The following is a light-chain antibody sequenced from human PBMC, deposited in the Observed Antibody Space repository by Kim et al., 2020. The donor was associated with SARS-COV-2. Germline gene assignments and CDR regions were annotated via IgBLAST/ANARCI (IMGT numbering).Light chain of an antibody. Sequence: SAYVGDRVTITCRASQGINRDLAWYQEKPGEAPKLLIYATSVLRDGVPSRFSGSGSGTDYTLTVSSLQPEDFGTYYCQQLHSFPLTFGGGTKLEI. CDR3: QQLHSFPLT. V-gene: IGKV1-9*01. J-gene: IGKJ4*01. CDR2: ATS. CDR1: QGINRD.